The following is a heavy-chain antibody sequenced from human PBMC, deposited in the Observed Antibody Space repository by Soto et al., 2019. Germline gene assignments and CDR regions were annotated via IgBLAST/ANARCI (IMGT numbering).Heavy chain of an antibody. Sequence: VQLVQSGAEVKKPGSSVKVSCKASGGTFSSYAISWVRQAPGKGLEWVGRTRNKANSYTTEYAASVKGRFTISRDDSKNSLYLQMNSLKTEDTAVYYCARVVRGSNYFDYWGQGTLVTVSS. J-gene: IGHJ4*02. V-gene: IGHV3-72*01. CDR2: TRNKANSYTT. CDR3: ARVVRGSNYFDY. D-gene: IGHD3-10*01. CDR1: GGTFSSYA.